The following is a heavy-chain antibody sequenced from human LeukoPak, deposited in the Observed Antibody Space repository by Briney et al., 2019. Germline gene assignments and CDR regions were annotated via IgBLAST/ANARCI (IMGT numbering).Heavy chain of an antibody. J-gene: IGHJ1*01. CDR3: ARSALIDIVVVVAAHAEYFQH. Sequence: GASVKVSCKASGYTFTGYYMHWVRQAPGQGLEWMGWISAYNGNTNYAQKLQGRVTMTTDTSTGTAYMELRSLRSDDTAVYYCARSALIDIVVVVAAHAEYFQHWGQGTLVTVSS. D-gene: IGHD2-15*01. CDR2: ISAYNGNT. V-gene: IGHV1-18*04. CDR1: GYTFTGYY.